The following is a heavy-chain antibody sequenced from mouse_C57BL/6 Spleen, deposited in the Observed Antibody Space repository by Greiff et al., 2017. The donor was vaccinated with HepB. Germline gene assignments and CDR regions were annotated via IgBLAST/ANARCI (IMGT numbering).Heavy chain of an antibody. D-gene: IGHD1-1*01. Sequence: EVQLVESEGGLVQPGSSMKLSCTASGFTFSDYYMAWVRQVPEKGLEWVANINYDGSSTYYLDSLKSRFIISRDNAKNILYLQMSSLKSEDTATYYCARDREDPYYYGSSYWYFDVWGTGTTVTVSS. CDR2: INYDGSST. CDR3: ARDREDPYYYGSSYWYFDV. V-gene: IGHV5-16*01. J-gene: IGHJ1*03. CDR1: GFTFSDYY.